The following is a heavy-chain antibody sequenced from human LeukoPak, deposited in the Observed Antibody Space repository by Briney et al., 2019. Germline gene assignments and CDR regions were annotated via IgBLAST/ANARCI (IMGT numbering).Heavy chain of an antibody. CDR2: IYHSGST. CDR3: ARVGGSSSPSFDY. Sequence: SETLSLTCTVSGYSISSGYYWGWLRQPPGKGLEWIGSIYHSGSTYYNPSLKSRVTISVDTSKNQFSLKLSSVTAADTAVYYCARVGGSSSPSFDYWGQGTLVTVSS. V-gene: IGHV4-38-2*02. J-gene: IGHJ4*02. D-gene: IGHD6-6*01. CDR1: GYSISSGYY.